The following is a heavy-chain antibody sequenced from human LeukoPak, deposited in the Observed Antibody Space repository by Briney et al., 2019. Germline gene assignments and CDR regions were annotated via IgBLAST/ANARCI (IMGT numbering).Heavy chain of an antibody. D-gene: IGHD6-13*01. Sequence: ASVKVSCKASGYTFTSYYMHWVRQAPGHGLEWMGIINPSGGSTSYAQKFQGRVTITADESTSTAYMELSSLRSEDTAVYYCAGGQLAAATFDPWGQGTLVTVSS. CDR1: GYTFTSYY. CDR3: AGGQLAAATFDP. CDR2: INPSGGST. V-gene: IGHV1-46*01. J-gene: IGHJ5*02.